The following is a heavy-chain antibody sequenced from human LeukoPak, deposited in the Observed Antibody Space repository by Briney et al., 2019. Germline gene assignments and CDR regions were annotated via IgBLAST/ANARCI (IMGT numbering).Heavy chain of an antibody. CDR3: ARHSAVTTFIFDY. CDR1: GGSISSSYYY. CDR2: IFYSGST. D-gene: IGHD4-17*01. J-gene: IGHJ4*02. Sequence: SETLSLTCTVSGGSISSSYYYWGWKRQPPGKGLEWIGSIFYSGSTYYNPSLKSRVTISLDTSKNQFSLRLSSVTAADTAVYYCARHSAVTTFIFDYWCQGTLVTVSS. V-gene: IGHV4-39*01.